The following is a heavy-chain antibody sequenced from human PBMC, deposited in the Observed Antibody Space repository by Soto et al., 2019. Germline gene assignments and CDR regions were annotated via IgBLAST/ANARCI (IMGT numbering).Heavy chain of an antibody. Sequence: GESLKISCKGSGYIFTTYWIAWVRQMSGKGLEWMGIVYPGDSDTIYSPSFQGQVTISADKSISTAYLQWSSLKASNTAMYYYARMGSPGAGTNWFDPWGQGTLVTVSS. J-gene: IGHJ5*02. V-gene: IGHV5-51*01. CDR2: VYPGDSDT. D-gene: IGHD6-13*01. CDR3: ARMGSPGAGTNWFDP. CDR1: GYIFTTYW.